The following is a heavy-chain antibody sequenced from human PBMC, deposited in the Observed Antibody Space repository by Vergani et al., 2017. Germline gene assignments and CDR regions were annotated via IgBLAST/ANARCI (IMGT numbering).Heavy chain of an antibody. CDR1: GFTFSSYS. D-gene: IGHD3-3*01. Sequence: VQLVESGGGLVQPGGSLRLSCAASGFTFSSYSMNWVRQAPGKGLEWVAVIWYDGSNKYYADSMKGRFTISRDNSKNTMYLQMNSLRAEYTAVYYCASDADIRFLDRKVPFDYWGQGTLVTVSS. V-gene: IGHV3-33*08. J-gene: IGHJ4*02. CDR3: ASDADIRFLDRKVPFDY. CDR2: IWYDGSNK.